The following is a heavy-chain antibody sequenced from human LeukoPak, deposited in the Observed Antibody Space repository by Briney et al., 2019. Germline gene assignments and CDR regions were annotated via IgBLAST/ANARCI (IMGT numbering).Heavy chain of an antibody. J-gene: IGHJ5*02. CDR3: ARSGVVNWFDP. CDR2: INHSGST. V-gene: IGHV4-34*01. Sequence: PSETLSLTCAVYGGSFSGYYWSWIRQPPGKGLEWIGEINHSGSTNYNPSLKSRATISVDTSKNQFSLKLSSVTAADTAVYYCARSGVVNWFDPWGQGTLVTVSS. D-gene: IGHD2-15*01. CDR1: GGSFSGYY.